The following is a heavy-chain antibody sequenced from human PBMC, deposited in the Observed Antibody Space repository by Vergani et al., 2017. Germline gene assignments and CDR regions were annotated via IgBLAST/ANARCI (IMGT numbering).Heavy chain of an antibody. V-gene: IGHV3-53*01. CDR3: AKVPRAIRGNWFDP. Sequence: EVQVVESGGGLIQPGGSLRLSCAASGFTVSSNYMSWVRQAPGKGLEWVTVIYSGGSTYYAASVKGRFTISRDNSKNTLYLQMNRLRAEDTAVYYCAKVPRAIRGNWFDPWGQGTLVTVSS. CDR2: IYSGGST. D-gene: IGHD3-10*01. J-gene: IGHJ5*02. CDR1: GFTVSSNY.